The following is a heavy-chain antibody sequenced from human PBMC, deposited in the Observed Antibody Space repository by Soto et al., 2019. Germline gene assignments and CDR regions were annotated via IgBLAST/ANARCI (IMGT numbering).Heavy chain of an antibody. CDR1: GFTFSNAW. D-gene: IGHD2-15*01. CDR3: TTGGGSYSH. J-gene: IGHJ4*02. CDR2: IKSQTDGGTT. V-gene: IGHV3-15*01. Sequence: EVQLVESGGGSVKLGGSLRLSCAASGFTFSNAWMTWVRQAPGKGREWVGRIKSQTDGGTTDYAAPVKGRFTISRDYSQNTLYVQMNSLKTADSALYYCTTGGGSYSHWAQGTLFTFSS.